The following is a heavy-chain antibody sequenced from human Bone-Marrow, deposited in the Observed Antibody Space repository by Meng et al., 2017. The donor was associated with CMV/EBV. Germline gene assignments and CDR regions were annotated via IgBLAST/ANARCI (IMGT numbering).Heavy chain of an antibody. CDR2: ISSSSSYI. J-gene: IGHJ6*02. D-gene: IGHD6-6*01. V-gene: IGHV3-21*01. Sequence: GESLKISCAASGFTFSSYSMNWVRQAPGKGLEWVSSISSSSSYIYYADSVKGRFTISRDNAKNSLYLQMNSLRAEDTAVYYCARDLFHSSALAGYYYYYYGMDFWGQGTMVTVSS. CDR1: GFTFSSYS. CDR3: ARDLFHSSALAGYYYYYYGMDF.